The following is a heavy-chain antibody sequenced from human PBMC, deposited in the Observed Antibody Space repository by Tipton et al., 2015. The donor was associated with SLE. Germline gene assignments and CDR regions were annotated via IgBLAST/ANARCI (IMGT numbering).Heavy chain of an antibody. V-gene: IGHV4-59*11. CDR3: ARAPWYPGYFDL. CDR1: GGSISSHY. J-gene: IGHJ2*01. Sequence: TLSLTCTVSGGSISSHYWSWIRQPPGKGLEWIGYIYYSGSTNHNPSLKSRVTISVDTSKNQFSLKLSSVTAADTAVYYCARAPWYPGYFDLWGRGTLVTVSS. CDR2: IYYSGST. D-gene: IGHD2-15*01.